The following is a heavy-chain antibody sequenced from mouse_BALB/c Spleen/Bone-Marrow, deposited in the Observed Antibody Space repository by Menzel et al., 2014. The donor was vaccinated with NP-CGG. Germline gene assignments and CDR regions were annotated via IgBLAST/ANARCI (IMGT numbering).Heavy chain of an antibody. CDR3: ARYYYDVGYFDY. D-gene: IGHD2-4*01. CDR1: GYSITSDYA. Sequence: ESGPGLVKPSQSLSLTCTVTGYSITSDYAWNWIRQFPGNKLEWMGYISYSGSSSYNPSLESRISITRDTSKTQFCRQLHSVTTEDTATYYCARYYYDVGYFDYWGQGTPLTVSS. J-gene: IGHJ2*01. V-gene: IGHV3-2*02. CDR2: ISYSGSS.